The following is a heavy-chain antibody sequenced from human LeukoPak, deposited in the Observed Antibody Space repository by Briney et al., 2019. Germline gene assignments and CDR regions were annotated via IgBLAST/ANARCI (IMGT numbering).Heavy chain of an antibody. Sequence: GASVKVSCKASGYTLTKYYTHWVRQAPGQGLEWMGVINPSGRSTSYLQKFQGRVKMTSDTSTSTAYMELSSLRSEDTAVYYCARGIIVGARPLDYWGQGTLVTVSS. D-gene: IGHD1-26*01. J-gene: IGHJ4*02. V-gene: IGHV1-46*01. CDR2: INPSGRST. CDR3: ARGIIVGARPLDY. CDR1: GYTLTKYY.